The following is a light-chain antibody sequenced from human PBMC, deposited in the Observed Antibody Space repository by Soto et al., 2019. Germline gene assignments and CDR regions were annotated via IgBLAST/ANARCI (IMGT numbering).Light chain of an antibody. Sequence: EIVMTQSPVTLSVSPGERATLSCRASQSVSSNLAWYQQKPGQAPSLLIYGASTRATGIPARFSGSGSGTEFTLTISSLQSEDFAVYYCQQYNNWITFGQGTRLEIK. V-gene: IGKV3-15*01. CDR3: QQYNNWIT. J-gene: IGKJ5*01. CDR2: GAS. CDR1: QSVSSN.